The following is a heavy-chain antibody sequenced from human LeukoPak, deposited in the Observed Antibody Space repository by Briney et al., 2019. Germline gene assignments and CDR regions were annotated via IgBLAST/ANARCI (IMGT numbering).Heavy chain of an antibody. V-gene: IGHV3-23*01. J-gene: IGHJ4*02. D-gene: IGHD6-6*01. CDR1: GFTFSSYA. CDR2: ISGSGGST. CDR3: AKVLQLVLDYFDY. Sequence: PGGSLRLSCAASGFTFSSYAMSWVRQAPGKGLEWVSAISGSGGSTYYADSVKGRFTISRDDSKNTLYLQMNSLRAEDTAVYYCAKVLQLVLDYFDYWGQGTLVTVSS.